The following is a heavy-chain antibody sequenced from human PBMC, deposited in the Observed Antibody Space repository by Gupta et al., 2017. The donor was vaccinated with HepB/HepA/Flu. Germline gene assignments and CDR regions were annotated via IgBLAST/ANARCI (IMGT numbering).Heavy chain of an antibody. V-gene: IGHV3-30-3*01. CDR2: ISYDGSNK. D-gene: IGHD3-10*01. CDR3: ARGGLLWFGELLYPIDY. Sequence: QVQLVESGGGVVQPGRSLRLSCAASGFTFSSYAMHWVRQAPGKGLEWVAVISYDGSNKYYADSVKGRFTISRDNSKNTLYPQMNSLRAEDTAVYYCARGGLLWFGELLYPIDYWGQGTLVTVSS. J-gene: IGHJ4*02. CDR1: GFTFSSYA.